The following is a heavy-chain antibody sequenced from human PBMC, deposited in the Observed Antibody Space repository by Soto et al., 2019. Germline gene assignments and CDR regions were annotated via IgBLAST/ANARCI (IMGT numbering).Heavy chain of an antibody. CDR2: VSYDGSNK. V-gene: IGHV3-30-3*01. Sequence: GGSLRLSCAASGFTFSNYAMHWVRQAPGKGLAWVAVVSYDGSNKYYADSVRGRFTISRDNSKNTLFLQMNSLRPEDTAVYYCAPLTFTMGLRWGQGTLVTVSS. CDR1: GFTFSNYA. CDR3: APLTFTMGLR. D-gene: IGHD3-10*01. J-gene: IGHJ4*02.